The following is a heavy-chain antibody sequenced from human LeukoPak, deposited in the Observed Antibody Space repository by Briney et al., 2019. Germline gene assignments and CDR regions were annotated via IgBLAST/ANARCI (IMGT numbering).Heavy chain of an antibody. CDR2: IHYSGST. J-gene: IGHJ4*02. Sequence: SQTLSLTCTVSGGSINSGNYYWSWIRQPPGKGLEWIGFIHYSGSTNYNPSLKSRVTISLDTSENQFSLKLSSVTTADTAVYYCARYRPSESRSGEVTSLDYWGQGSPVTVSS. CDR1: GGSINSGNYY. D-gene: IGHD3-3*01. CDR3: ARYRPSESRSGEVTSLDY. V-gene: IGHV4-61*01.